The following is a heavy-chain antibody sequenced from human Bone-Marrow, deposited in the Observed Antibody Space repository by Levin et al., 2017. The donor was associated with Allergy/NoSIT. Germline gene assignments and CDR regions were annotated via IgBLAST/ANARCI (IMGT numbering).Heavy chain of an antibody. Sequence: SETLSLTCAVYGGSFSGYYWSWIRQPPGKGLEWIGEINHSGSTNYNPSLKSRVTISVDTSKNQFSLKLSSVTAADTAVYYCARQNSSIAARRYYYYYGMDVWGQGTTVTVSS. J-gene: IGHJ6*02. D-gene: IGHD6-6*01. CDR3: ARQNSSIAARRYYYYYGMDV. CDR2: INHSGST. CDR1: GGSFSGYY. V-gene: IGHV4-34*01.